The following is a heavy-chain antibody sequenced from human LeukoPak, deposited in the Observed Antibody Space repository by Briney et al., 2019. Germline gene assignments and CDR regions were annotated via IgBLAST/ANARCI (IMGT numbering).Heavy chain of an antibody. CDR2: IYYSGST. D-gene: IGHD5-24*01. CDR3: ARTCAITRWLQLFDY. J-gene: IGHJ4*02. CDR1: GGSISSYY. V-gene: IGHV4-59*01. Sequence: SSETLSLTCTVSGGSISSYYWSRIRQPPGKGLEWIGYIYYSGSTNYNPSLKSRVTISVDTSKNQFSLRLSSVTAADTAFYYCARTCAITRWLQLFDYWGQGILVTVSS.